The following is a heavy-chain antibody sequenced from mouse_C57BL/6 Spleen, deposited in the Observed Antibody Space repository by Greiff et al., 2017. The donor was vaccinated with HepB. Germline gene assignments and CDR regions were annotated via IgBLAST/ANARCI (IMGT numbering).Heavy chain of an antibody. V-gene: IGHV1-4*01. CDR1: GYTFTSYT. J-gene: IGHJ3*01. CDR2: INPSSGYT. Sequence: VQLQESGAELARPGASVKMSCKASGYTFTSYTMHWVKQRPGQGLEWIGYINPSSGYTKYNQKFKDKATLTADKSSSTAYMQLSSLTSEDSAVYYCARSGSPAWFAYWGQGTLVTVSA. CDR3: ARSGSPAWFAY. D-gene: IGHD1-1*01.